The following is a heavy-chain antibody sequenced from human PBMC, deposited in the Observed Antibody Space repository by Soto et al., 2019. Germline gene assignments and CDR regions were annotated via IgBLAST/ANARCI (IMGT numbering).Heavy chain of an antibody. V-gene: IGHV3-30*19. CDR2: TSYDGSNK. Sequence: QVQLVESGGGVVQPGTSLRVSCVGSGFTFRSYVIHWVRQAPDKGLEWVALTSYDGSNKYYGDSVRGRFTISRDNSRNIGDLQKDSLRLEDTALYYCARWGTRERLDVWGQGTLVSVSS. CDR1: GFTFRSYV. CDR3: ARWGTRERLDV. D-gene: IGHD3-16*01. J-gene: IGHJ1*01.